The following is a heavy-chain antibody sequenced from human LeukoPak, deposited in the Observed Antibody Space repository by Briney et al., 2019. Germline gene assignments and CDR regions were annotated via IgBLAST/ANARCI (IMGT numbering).Heavy chain of an antibody. CDR1: GFSFSTYG. D-gene: IGHD1-7*01. Sequence: GGPLRLSCATSGFSFSTYGMNWVRQAPGRGLEWVSTINTRGTFTYHTDSVKGRFVISRDNSKNTVYLQMNSLRADDTAIYYCAPGRTGTIDYWGQGTLVTVSS. CDR2: INTRGTFT. V-gene: IGHV3-23*01. CDR3: APGRTGTIDY. J-gene: IGHJ4*02.